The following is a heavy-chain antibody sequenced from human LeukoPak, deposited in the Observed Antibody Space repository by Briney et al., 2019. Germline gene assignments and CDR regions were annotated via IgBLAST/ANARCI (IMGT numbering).Heavy chain of an antibody. CDR1: GFSVSRHY. J-gene: IGHJ4*02. D-gene: IGHD3-16*02. CDR2: INHSGST. CDR3: ARGHDYVWGSYRFPGGFLY. V-gene: IGHV4-34*01. Sequence: GSLRLSCAASGFSVSRHYMSWVRQPPGKGLEWIGEINHSGSTSYNPSLKSRVTISVDTSKNQFSLKLSSVTAADTAVYYCARGHDYVWGSYRFPGGFLYWGQGTLVTVSS.